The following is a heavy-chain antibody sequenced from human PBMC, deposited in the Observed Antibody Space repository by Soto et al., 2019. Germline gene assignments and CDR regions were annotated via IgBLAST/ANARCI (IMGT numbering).Heavy chain of an antibody. CDR1: GDSFNDYY. Sequence: QVQLVQSGAEVRNPGASVTVSCRSSGDSFNDYYIHWVRQAPGQGFEWMGWINPNGGVTKYAQKFQGWVSMTRDTSIRTVYMQLSRLKSDDTAVYYCARESGGATATLDYYYFYMDVWGTGTTVTVPS. CDR2: INPNGGVT. D-gene: IGHD5-12*01. CDR3: ARESGGATATLDYYYFYMDV. J-gene: IGHJ6*03. V-gene: IGHV1-2*04.